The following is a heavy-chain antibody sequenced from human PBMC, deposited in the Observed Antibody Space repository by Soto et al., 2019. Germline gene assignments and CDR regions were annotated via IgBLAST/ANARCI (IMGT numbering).Heavy chain of an antibody. D-gene: IGHD3-10*01. CDR1: GFPFSNYN. V-gene: IGHV3-21*01. Sequence: EVQLVESGGGLVKPGGSLRLSCVVSGFPFSNYNKNWVRQAPGKGLEWVSSINSNSRYIYYADSVTGRFTISRDNAKNSLYLQMNSLRAEDTAVYYCARGVGVVTGREEYWGQGTLVTVSS. CDR2: INSNSRYI. CDR3: ARGVGVVTGREEY. J-gene: IGHJ4*02.